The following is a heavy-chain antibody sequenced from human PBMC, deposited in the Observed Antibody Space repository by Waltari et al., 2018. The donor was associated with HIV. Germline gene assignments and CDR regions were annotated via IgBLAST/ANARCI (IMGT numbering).Heavy chain of an antibody. J-gene: IGHJ4*02. D-gene: IGHD3-10*01. CDR3: AGTYYYGSGSYYNDLNY. V-gene: IGHV1-2*02. CDR1: GYTFTGYY. Sequence: QVQLVQSGAEVKKPGASVKVSCKASGYTFTGYYIHWVRQAPGQGLEWMGWIKPNSGGTNYAQKFQGRVTMTRDTSISTAYMELSRLRSDDTAVYYCAGTYYYGSGSYYNDLNYWGQGTLVTVSS. CDR2: IKPNSGGT.